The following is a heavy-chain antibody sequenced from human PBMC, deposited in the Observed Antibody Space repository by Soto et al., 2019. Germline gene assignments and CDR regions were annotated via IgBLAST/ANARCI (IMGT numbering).Heavy chain of an antibody. V-gene: IGHV5-51*01. Sequence: GESLKISCKGSGYNFAGYWIAWVRQMPGKGLELMGIIYPSDSDTRYRPSFQGQVTISADKSISSAYLQWSSLRASNTAMYYCARGGVSTRTFDYWGQGTPVTVSS. CDR3: ARGGVSTRTFDY. J-gene: IGHJ4*02. D-gene: IGHD3-3*01. CDR1: GYNFAGYW. CDR2: IYPSDSDT.